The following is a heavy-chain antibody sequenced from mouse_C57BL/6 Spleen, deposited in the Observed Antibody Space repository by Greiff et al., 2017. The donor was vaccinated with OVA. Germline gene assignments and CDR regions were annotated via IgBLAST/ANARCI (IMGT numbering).Heavy chain of an antibody. CDR2: IHPNSGST. J-gene: IGHJ4*01. CDR1: GYTFTSYW. Sequence: QVQLQQPGAELVKPGASVKLSCKASGYTFTSYWMHWVKQRPGQGLEWIGMIHPNSGSTNYNEKFKSKATLTVDKSSSTAYMQLSSLTSEDSAVYYCARRGSSPFYAMDYWGQGTSVTVSS. CDR3: ARRGSSPFYAMDY. D-gene: IGHD1-1*01. V-gene: IGHV1-64*01.